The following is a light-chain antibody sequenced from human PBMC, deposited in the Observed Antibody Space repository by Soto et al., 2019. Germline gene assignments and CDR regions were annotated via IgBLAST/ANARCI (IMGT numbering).Light chain of an antibody. V-gene: IGKV4-1*01. CDR2: RAS. CDR1: QSILSSSDNKDY. CDR3: HHYYSAPLT. Sequence: DIVMTQSPDSLAVSLGERATINCKSSQSILSSSDNKDYLAWYQQKPGQPPKLLIYRASTRESGVPDRFSGSGSGTDFTLTISSLHAEDVAVYYCHHYYSAPLTFGQGTKVEIK. J-gene: IGKJ1*01.